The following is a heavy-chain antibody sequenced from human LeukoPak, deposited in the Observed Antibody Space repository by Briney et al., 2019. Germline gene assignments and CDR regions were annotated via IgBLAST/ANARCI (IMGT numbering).Heavy chain of an antibody. D-gene: IGHD1-14*01. Sequence: GGSLRLSCLASGFTFIKYTMSWVRQAPGKGLGWVSGIYGGGSGSTFYAESVKGRFTISRDNSKNTLYLQMNSLRDEDTAIYYCAKDFTPDGIWDIDYWGRGTLITVSS. CDR1: GFTFIKYT. V-gene: IGHV3-23*01. CDR3: AKDFTPDGIWDIDY. CDR2: IYGGGSGST. J-gene: IGHJ4*02.